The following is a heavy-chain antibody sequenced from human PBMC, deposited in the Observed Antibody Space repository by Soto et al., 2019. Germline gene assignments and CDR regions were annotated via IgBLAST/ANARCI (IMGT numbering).Heavy chain of an antibody. V-gene: IGHV3-33*01. CDR2: IWYDGSNK. CDR3: AREMATSLDYYGMDV. J-gene: IGHJ6*02. CDR1: GFTFSSYG. D-gene: IGHD5-12*01. Sequence: PGGSLRLSCAASGFTFSSYGMHWVRQAPGKGLEWVAVIWYDGSNKYYADSVKGRFTTSRDNSKNTLYLQMNSLRAEDTAVYYCAREMATSLDYYGMDVWGQGTTVTVSS.